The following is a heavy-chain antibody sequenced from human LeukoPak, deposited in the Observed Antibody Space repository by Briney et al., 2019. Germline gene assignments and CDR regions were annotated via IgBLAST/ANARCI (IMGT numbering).Heavy chain of an antibody. D-gene: IGHD2-8*02. CDR3: ARHQSCEMFYCPGITCCPMPHSGLDN. V-gene: IGHV4-39*01. CDR2: IFYRHNT. J-gene: IGHJ4*02. Sequence: PSETLSLTCTVSGGSISSSSYYWGWLRQPPGKGLEWIRSIFYRHNTYYNPSLRRRLTITPHTSQHQFFLPLSYVTTAATAGYSSARHQSCEMFYCPGITCCPMPHSGLDNWGQGTLVTVSS. CDR1: GGSISSSSYY.